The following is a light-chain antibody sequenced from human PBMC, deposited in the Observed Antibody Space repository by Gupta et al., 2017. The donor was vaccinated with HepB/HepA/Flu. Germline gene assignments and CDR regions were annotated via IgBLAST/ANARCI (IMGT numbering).Light chain of an antibody. CDR3: QQRINWPLT. V-gene: IGKV3-11*01. CDR1: QSVSSY. CDR2: DAS. Sequence: EIVLTQSPATLSLSPGERATLSCRPSQSVSSYLAWYQQKPGQTPRLLIYDASKGATGIPARFSGSGSGTDFTLTISSLEPEDFAVYYCQQRINWPLTFGGGTKVEIK. J-gene: IGKJ4*01.